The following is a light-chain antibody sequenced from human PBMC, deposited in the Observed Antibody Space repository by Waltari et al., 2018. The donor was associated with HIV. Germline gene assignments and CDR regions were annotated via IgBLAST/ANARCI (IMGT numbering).Light chain of an antibody. CDR2: EVT. J-gene: IGLJ3*02. Sequence: SVLPQPASVSGSPGQSITISCTGSSSAIGNSHYVSWYQQHPGKAPKLLIYEVTNRPSGISNRFSGSKSGNTASLTISGLHLEDESDYYCSSYTSVNTRVFGGGTKLTVL. CDR3: SSYTSVNTRV. CDR1: SSAIGNSHY. V-gene: IGLV2-14*01.